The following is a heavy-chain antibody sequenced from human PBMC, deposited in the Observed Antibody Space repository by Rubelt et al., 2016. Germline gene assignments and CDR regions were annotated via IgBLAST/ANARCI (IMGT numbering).Heavy chain of an antibody. CDR1: GGTFSSYA. J-gene: IGHJ4*02. CDR3: AVEMATTKDY. Sequence: QVQLVQSVAEVKKPGSSVKVSCKASGGTFSSYAISWVRQAPGQGLEWMGRIIPILGIANYVMKVEGSGTITANKSTSTAYMELSSLRSEDTAVYYCAVEMATTKDYWGQGTLVTVSA. V-gene: IGHV1-69*04. CDR2: IIPILGIA. D-gene: IGHD5-24*01.